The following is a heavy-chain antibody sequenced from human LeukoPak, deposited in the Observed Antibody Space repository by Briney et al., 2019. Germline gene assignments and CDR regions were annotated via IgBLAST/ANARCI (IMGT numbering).Heavy chain of an antibody. V-gene: IGHV4-59*01. CDR3: ARDRSAYDPYFDY. Sequence: SETLSLTCTVSVGSISSYYWSWIRQPPGKGLEWIGYIYYSGSTNYNPSLKSRVSISVDTSKNQFSLRLNSVTAADTAVYYCARDRSAYDPYFDYWGQGTLVTVSS. D-gene: IGHD5-12*01. CDR2: IYYSGST. CDR1: VGSISSYY. J-gene: IGHJ4*02.